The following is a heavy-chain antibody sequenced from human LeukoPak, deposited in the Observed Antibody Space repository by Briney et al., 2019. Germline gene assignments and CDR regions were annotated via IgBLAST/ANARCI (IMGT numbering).Heavy chain of an antibody. CDR3: AREKGRWLVTSFDY. CDR2: ISGSGGST. CDR1: GFTFSSYA. V-gene: IGHV3-23*01. J-gene: IGHJ4*02. Sequence: PGGSLRLSRAASGFTFSSYAMSWVRQAPGKGLEWVSAISGSGGSTYYADSVKGRFTISRDNSKNTLYLQMNSLRAEDTAVYYCAREKGRWLVTSFDYWGQGTLVTVSS. D-gene: IGHD6-19*01.